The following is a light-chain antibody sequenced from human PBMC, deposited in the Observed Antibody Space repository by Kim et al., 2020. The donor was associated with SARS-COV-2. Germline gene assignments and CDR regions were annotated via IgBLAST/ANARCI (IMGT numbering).Light chain of an antibody. CDR2: DAF. CDR1: QTINNY. V-gene: IGKV3-11*01. CDR3: QQRYSWPLS. Sequence: EIVLTQSPATLSLSPGERATLSCRASQTINNYLAWYQQKPGQAPRLLIYDAFNRATGIPGRFSGSGSGTDFALTISSLEPEDFAVYYCQQRYSWPLSFGGGTKVDIK. J-gene: IGKJ4*01.